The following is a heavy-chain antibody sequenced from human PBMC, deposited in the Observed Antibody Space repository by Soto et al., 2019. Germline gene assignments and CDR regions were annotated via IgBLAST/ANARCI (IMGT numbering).Heavy chain of an antibody. D-gene: IGHD2-2*01. V-gene: IGHV5-51*01. CDR3: TRRIVLGETFDY. CDR1: GDSFTSYW. CDR2: IYPGDPDT. J-gene: IGHJ4*02. Sequence: PGDSLNISCKGSGDSFTSYWIGWVRQMPGKVLELMGLIYPGDPDTRYSPSFQGQVTISADTSITSAYLQLSSLKASDTAMYYCTRRIVLGETFDYWGQGTLVTVSS.